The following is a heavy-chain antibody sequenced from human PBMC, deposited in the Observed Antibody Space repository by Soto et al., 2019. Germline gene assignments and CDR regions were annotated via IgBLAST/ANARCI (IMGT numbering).Heavy chain of an antibody. CDR2: IYYSGST. Sequence: SETLSLTCIVSGGSISSADYYWSWIRQPPGKGLEWLGYIYYSGSTYYNPSLKSRVTISVDTSKNQSSLKLSSVTAADTAVYYCARDATGWGNAFDIWGQGTMVT. J-gene: IGHJ3*02. CDR3: ARDATGWGNAFDI. V-gene: IGHV4-30-4*01. D-gene: IGHD2-15*01. CDR1: GGSISSADYY.